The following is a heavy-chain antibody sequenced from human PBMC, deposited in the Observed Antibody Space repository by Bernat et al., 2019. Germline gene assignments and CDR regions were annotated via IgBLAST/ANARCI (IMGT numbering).Heavy chain of an antibody. CDR2: ISGSGGST. D-gene: IGHD2-2*01. CDR1: GFTFSSYA. CDR3: ASRLGYCSSTSCPP. Sequence: EVQLLESGGGLVQPGGSLRPSCAASGFTFSSYAMSWVRQAPGKGLEWVSAISGSGGSTYYADSVKGRFTISRDNSKNTLYLQMNSLRAEDTAVYYCASRLGYCSSTSCPPWGQGTTVTVSS. J-gene: IGHJ3*01. V-gene: IGHV3-23*01.